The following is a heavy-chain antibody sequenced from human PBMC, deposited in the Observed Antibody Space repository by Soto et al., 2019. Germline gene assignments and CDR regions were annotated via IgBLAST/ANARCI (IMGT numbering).Heavy chain of an antibody. CDR2: IDPSDSYT. D-gene: IGHD3-9*01. Sequence: PGESLKLSCKGSGDRFTRYWISWVRQMPGKGLEWMGRIDPSDSYTNYSPSFQGHVTISADKSISTAYLQWSSLKASDTAMYYCASALRYFDWPDAFDIWGQGTMVTVSS. CDR3: ASALRYFDWPDAFDI. CDR1: GDRFTRYW. V-gene: IGHV5-10-1*01. J-gene: IGHJ3*02.